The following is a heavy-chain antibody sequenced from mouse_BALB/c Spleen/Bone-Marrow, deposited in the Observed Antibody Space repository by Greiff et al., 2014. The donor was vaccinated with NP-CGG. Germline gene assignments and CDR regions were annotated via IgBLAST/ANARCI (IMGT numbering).Heavy chain of an antibody. CDR3: ASYRCGWYFDV. V-gene: IGHV14-3*02. CDR1: GFNIKDTY. D-gene: IGHD2-14*01. Sequence: EVQLQQSGAELVKPGASVKLSSTASGFNIKDTYLHWVKQRPEQGLDWIGRIDPAIFTTYDPKFQGKATITADTSSNTAYLHLSSLTSEDTAVYYCASYRCGWYFDVWGAGTTVTVSP. CDR2: IDPAIFT. J-gene: IGHJ1*01.